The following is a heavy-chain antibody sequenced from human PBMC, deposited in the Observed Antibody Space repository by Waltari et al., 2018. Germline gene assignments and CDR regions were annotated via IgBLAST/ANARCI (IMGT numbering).Heavy chain of an antibody. CDR1: GDSITTADYY. CDR2: ICSTGNT. J-gene: IGHJ3*02. Sequence: QVQLQESGPGLVKPSLTLSLTCTVSGDSITTADYYWNWFRQSPGEGLEGIGYICSTGNTYYKPSLKSRITISLDTSKSHFSLNLSSVTAADTAVYYCARGDKGGSGAYYAFDIWGQGTNVTVSS. CDR3: ARGDKGGSGAYYAFDI. D-gene: IGHD1-26*01. V-gene: IGHV4-30-4*08.